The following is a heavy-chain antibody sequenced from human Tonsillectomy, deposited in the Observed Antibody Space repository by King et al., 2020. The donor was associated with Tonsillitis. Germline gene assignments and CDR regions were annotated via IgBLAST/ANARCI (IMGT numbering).Heavy chain of an antibody. CDR2: INSDGSST. Sequence: VQLVQSGGGLVQPGGSLRLSCAASGFTFSSYWMHWVRQAPGKGLVWVSSINSDGSSTSYADSVKGRFTISRDNAKNTLYLQLNSLRAEDTAVYYCARAVRDGYNKYYFDYWGEGTLVTVSP. V-gene: IGHV3-74*02. D-gene: IGHD5-24*01. CDR3: ARAVRDGYNKYYFDY. J-gene: IGHJ4*02. CDR1: GFTFSSYW.